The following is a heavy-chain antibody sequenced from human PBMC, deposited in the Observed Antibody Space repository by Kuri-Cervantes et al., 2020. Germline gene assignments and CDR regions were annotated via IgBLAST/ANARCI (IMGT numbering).Heavy chain of an antibody. CDR2: MSGSGGGT. CDR1: GFTFSSYA. J-gene: IGHJ6*03. Sequence: GESLKISCAASGFTFSSYAMSWVRQAPGKGPEWVSIMSGSGGGTYYADSVKGRFTISRDTSKNTLYLQMNSLRVEDTAVYYCAKEAIPVNYYYFYMDVWAKGPRSPSP. CDR3: AKEAIPVNYYYFYMDV. D-gene: IGHD4-11*01. V-gene: IGHV3-23*01.